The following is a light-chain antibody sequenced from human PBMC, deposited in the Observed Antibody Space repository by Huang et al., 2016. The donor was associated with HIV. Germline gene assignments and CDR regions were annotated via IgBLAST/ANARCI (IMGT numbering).Light chain of an antibody. CDR2: TAS. V-gene: IGKV1-NL1*01. CDR3: QQYWSSPPAT. J-gene: IGKJ1*01. CDR1: QGISNS. Sequence: DIQMTQSPSSLPALVGDRVTITCRASQGISNSLGWYQQRPGKAPKLLIYTASSLQSWVPSRFSGSGSGTDFTLTISSLQPEDFVTYYCQQYWSSPPATFGQGTKVEIK.